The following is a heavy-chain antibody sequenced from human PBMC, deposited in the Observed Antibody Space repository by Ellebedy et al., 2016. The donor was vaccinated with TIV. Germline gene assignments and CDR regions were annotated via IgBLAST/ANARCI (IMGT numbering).Heavy chain of an antibody. CDR3: AREYPAAERYGGMDV. CDR2: INHSGST. J-gene: IGHJ6*02. CDR1: GGSISSGGYY. Sequence: SETLSLTXTVSGGSISSGGYYWSWIRQPPGKGLEWIGEINHSGSTNYNPSLKSRVTISVDTSKNQFSLKLTSVTAADTAVYYCAREYPAAERYGGMDVWGQGTTVTVSS. D-gene: IGHD3-9*01. V-gene: IGHV4-39*02.